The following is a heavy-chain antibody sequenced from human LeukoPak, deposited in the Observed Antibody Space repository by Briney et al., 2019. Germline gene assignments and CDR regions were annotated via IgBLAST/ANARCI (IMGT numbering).Heavy chain of an antibody. CDR2: IYYSGST. J-gene: IGHJ4*02. CDR3: AAGVAPTAFDY. Sequence: PSETLSLTCTVSGGSISSYYWSWIRQPPGKGLEWIGYIYYSGSTNYNPSLKSRVTISVDTSKNQFSLKLSSVTAADTAVYYCAAGVAPTAFDYWGQGTLVTVSS. V-gene: IGHV4-59*01. D-gene: IGHD5-24*01. CDR1: GGSISSYY.